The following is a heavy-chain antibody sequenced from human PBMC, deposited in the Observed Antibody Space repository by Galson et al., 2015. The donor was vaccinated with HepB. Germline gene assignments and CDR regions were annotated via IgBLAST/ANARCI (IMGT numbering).Heavy chain of an antibody. J-gene: IGHJ1*01. CDR2: ISAYNGNT. V-gene: IGHV1-18*04. CDR3: ARDGAGVVVIAEYFQH. Sequence: SVKVSCKASGYTFTSYGISWVRQAPGQGLEWMGWISAYNGNTNYAQKLQGRVTMTTDTSASTAYMELSSLRSEDTAVYYCARDGAGVVVIAEYFQHWGQGTLVTVSS. D-gene: IGHD3-22*01. CDR1: GYTFTSYG.